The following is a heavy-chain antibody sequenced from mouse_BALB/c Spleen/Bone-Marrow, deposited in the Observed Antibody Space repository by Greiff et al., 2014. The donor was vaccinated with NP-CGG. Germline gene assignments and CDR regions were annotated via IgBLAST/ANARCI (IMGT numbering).Heavy chain of an antibody. D-gene: IGHD2-2*01. Sequence: EVQLQQSGAELVKSGASVKLSCTASGFNIKDTYMHWVKQRPEQGLEWIGRIDPASGNTKYDPKFQGKATITADTSSNTAYLQLSSLTSEDTAVYYCASYVYGYYFDYWGQGTTLTVSS. V-gene: IGHV14-3*02. CDR2: IDPASGNT. CDR3: ASYVYGYYFDY. J-gene: IGHJ2*01. CDR1: GFNIKDTY.